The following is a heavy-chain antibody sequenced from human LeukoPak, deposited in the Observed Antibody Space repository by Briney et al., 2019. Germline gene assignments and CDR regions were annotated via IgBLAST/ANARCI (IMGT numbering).Heavy chain of an antibody. CDR2: ISASGTTV. V-gene: IGHV3-11*04. CDR3: VREGNLY. CDR1: GFTFSDYY. Sequence: PGGSLRHSCEASGFTFSDYYMTWIRQAPGKGLEWVSYISASGTTVRYADSVEGRFTISRDNAKNSLYLQFNSLRAEDTAVYFCVREGNLYWGQGTLVTVSS. J-gene: IGHJ4*02.